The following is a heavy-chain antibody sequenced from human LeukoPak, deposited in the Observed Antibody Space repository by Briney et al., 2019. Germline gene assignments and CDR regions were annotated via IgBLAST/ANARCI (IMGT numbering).Heavy chain of an antibody. CDR2: IYYSGGT. V-gene: IGHV4-59*01. CDR1: GYSISNYY. J-gene: IGHJ4*02. CDR3: ARTVPLSYYYDSSGYYYDY. Sequence: PAETLSLTCTVSGYSISNYYWSWIRQPPGKGLEWIGYIYYSGGTKYNPSLKSRVTISIDTSKNQFSLILNSVTPADTAVYYCARTVPLSYYYDSSGYYYDYWGQGTLVTVSS. D-gene: IGHD3-22*01.